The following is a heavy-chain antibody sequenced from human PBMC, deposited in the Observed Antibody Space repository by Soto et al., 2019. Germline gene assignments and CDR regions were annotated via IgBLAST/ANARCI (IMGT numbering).Heavy chain of an antibody. V-gene: IGHV4-30-2*01. CDR3: ARGSGGSLDY. J-gene: IGHJ4*02. D-gene: IGHD2-15*01. CDR2: IYHSGST. CDR1: GGSISSGGYS. Sequence: SETLSVTCAVSGGSISSGGYSWSWIRQPPGKGLEWIGYIYHSGSTYYNPSLKSRVTISVDRSKNQFSLKLSSVTAADTAVYYCARGSGGSLDYWGQGTLVTVSS.